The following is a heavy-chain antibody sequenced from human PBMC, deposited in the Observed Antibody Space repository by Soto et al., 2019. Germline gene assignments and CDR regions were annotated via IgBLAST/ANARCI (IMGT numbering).Heavy chain of an antibody. V-gene: IGHV1-46*01. CDR3: ARVGTVMVTGVQYYFDY. CDR1: GYTFTSYY. D-gene: IGHD5-18*01. J-gene: IGHJ4*02. Sequence: ASVKVSCKASGYTFTSYYMHWVRQAPGQGLEWMGTINPSGGSTSYAQKFQGRVTMTRDTSTSTVYMELSSLRSEDTAVYYCARVGTVMVTGVQYYFDYWGQGTLVTVSS. CDR2: INPSGGST.